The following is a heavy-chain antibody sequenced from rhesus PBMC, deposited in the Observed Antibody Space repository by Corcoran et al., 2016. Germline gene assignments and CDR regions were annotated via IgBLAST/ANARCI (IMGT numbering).Heavy chain of an antibody. CDR3: AIGDGIFDY. D-gene: IGHD2-27*01. CDR1: GCSIRRGFG. Sequence: QVQLQESGPGLVKPSETRSLTCAASGCSIRRGFGWGRARQPPGKGGEGIGYSGGSSGNPNYNPSLKSRANISKDTAKNQFPLKPSSVTAADTAVYYCAIGDGIFDYWGQGVLVTVSS. CDR2: SGGSSGNP. V-gene: IGHV4-127*01. J-gene: IGHJ4*01.